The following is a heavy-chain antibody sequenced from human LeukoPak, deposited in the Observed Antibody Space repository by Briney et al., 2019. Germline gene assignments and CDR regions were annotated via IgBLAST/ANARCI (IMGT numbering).Heavy chain of an antibody. CDR2: IYYSGRT. CDR3: ARKTTDETSYYFDY. D-gene: IGHD4-17*01. V-gene: IGHV4-4*02. CDR1: GDSISSSKG. J-gene: IGHJ4*02. Sequence: PSGALSLTCAVSGDSISSSKGWSWVRQPPGKGLEGIGYIYYSGRTYYNPSLKSRVTISVDTSKNQFSLKLSSVTAADTAVYYCARKTTDETSYYFDYWGQGTLVTVSS.